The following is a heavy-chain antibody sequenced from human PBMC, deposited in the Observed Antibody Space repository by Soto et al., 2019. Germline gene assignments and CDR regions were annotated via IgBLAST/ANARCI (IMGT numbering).Heavy chain of an antibody. CDR3: AKARCSTTNCYVPDY. CDR2: ISGSGGSP. CDR1: GFHFSTYT. J-gene: IGHJ4*02. V-gene: IGHV3-23*01. Sequence: GGSMRLSCAAAGFHFSTYTMSWVRQAPGKGLEWVSAISGSGGSPSYADSVQGRFTISRDNPKNTLYLQMNSLRVEDTAMYYCAKARCSTTNCYVPDYWGQGTLVTVSS. D-gene: IGHD2-2*01.